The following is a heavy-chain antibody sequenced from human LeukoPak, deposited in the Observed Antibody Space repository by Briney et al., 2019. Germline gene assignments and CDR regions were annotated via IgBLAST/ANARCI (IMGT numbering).Heavy chain of an antibody. CDR3: AREGPIVVVPAAINYYYYGMDV. J-gene: IGHJ6*02. CDR1: GYTFTGYY. CDR2: INPNSGGT. Sequence: ASVKVSCKASGYTFTGYYMHWVRQAPGQGLEWMGWINPNSGGTNYAQKFQSRVTMTRDTSISTAYMELSRLRSDDTAVYYCAREGPIVVVPAAINYYYYGMDVWGQGTTVTVSS. V-gene: IGHV1-2*02. D-gene: IGHD2-2*01.